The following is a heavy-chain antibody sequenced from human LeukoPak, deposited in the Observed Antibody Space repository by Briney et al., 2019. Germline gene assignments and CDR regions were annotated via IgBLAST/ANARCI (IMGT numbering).Heavy chain of an antibody. Sequence: ASVKVSCKASGYTFTSYDINWVRQATGRGLEWMGWMNPNSGNTGYAQKFQGRVTITRNTSISTAYMELSSLRSEDTAVYYCARGRNDYYGSGSRSDYWGQGTLVTVSS. J-gene: IGHJ4*02. CDR1: GYTFTSYD. CDR3: ARGRNDYYGSGSRSDY. CDR2: MNPNSGNT. D-gene: IGHD3-10*01. V-gene: IGHV1-8*03.